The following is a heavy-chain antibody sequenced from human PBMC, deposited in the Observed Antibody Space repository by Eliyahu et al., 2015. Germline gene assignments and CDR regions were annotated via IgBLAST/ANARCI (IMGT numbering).Heavy chain of an antibody. CDR3: AKDADGSGSYYLSSFDY. Sequence: AASGFTFDDYAMHWVRQAPGKGLEWVSGISWNSGSIGYADSVKGRFTISRDNAKNSLYLQMNSLRAEDTALYYCAKDADGSGSYYLSSFDYWGQGTLVTVSS. J-gene: IGHJ4*02. CDR1: GFTFDDYA. V-gene: IGHV3-9*01. D-gene: IGHD3-10*01. CDR2: ISWNSGSI.